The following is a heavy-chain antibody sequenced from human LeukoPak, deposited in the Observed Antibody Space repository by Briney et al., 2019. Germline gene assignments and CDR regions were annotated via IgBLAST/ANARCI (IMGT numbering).Heavy chain of an antibody. V-gene: IGHV1-2*02. CDR3: ARDSRYCSGGSCYSFDY. CDR2: INPNSGGT. J-gene: IGHJ4*02. D-gene: IGHD2-15*01. Sequence: ASVTVSFKASGYTFTGYYMHWVRQAPGQGVEWMGWINPNSGGTNYAQKFQGRVTMTRDTSISTAYMELSRLRSDDTAVYYCARDSRYCSGGSCYSFDYWGQGTLVTVSS. CDR1: GYTFTGYY.